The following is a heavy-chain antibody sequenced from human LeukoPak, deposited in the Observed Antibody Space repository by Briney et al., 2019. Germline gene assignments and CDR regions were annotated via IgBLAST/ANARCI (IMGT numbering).Heavy chain of an antibody. CDR2: IYASGST. J-gene: IGHJ4*02. V-gene: IGHV4-61*02. CDR3: AGENIIEVGGKNYFDY. CDR1: GDSISRGSHF. D-gene: IGHD3-22*01. Sequence: PSETLSLTCTVSGDSISRGSHFWSWIRQPPGKGLEWIGRIYASGSTIYNPSLKSRVTISVDTSKNQFFLNLNSVTAADTAVYYCAGENIIEVGGKNYFDYWGQGTLVTVSS.